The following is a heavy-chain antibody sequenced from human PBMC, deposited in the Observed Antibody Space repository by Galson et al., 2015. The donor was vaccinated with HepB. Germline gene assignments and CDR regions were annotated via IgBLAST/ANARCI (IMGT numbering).Heavy chain of an antibody. V-gene: IGHV4-39*01. CDR2: LYYSGST. D-gene: IGHD3-22*01. J-gene: IGHJ4*02. CDR3: ARQITYYFDSSGYYPGTHFDY. Sequence: ETLSLTCTVSGGSISSSSYYWGWIRQPPGEGLAWIGTLYYSGSTYYNPSLKSRVTISVDTSKNQFSLKLSSVTAADTAVYYCARQITYYFDSSGYYPGTHFDYWGQGTLVTVSS. CDR1: GGSISSSSYY.